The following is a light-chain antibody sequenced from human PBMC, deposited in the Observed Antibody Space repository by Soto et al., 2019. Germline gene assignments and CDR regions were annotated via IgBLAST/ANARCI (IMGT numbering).Light chain of an antibody. V-gene: IGKV1-5*03. CDR3: QQYNDYLRT. CDR1: QSISIW. Sequence: DIQMTKSPSTLSASVGDRVTITCRASQSISIWLAWYQQKPGKAPKLLIYKASSLESGVPSRFSGSGSGTEFTLTISSLQPDDFATYFCQQYNDYLRTFGQGTKVDIK. J-gene: IGKJ1*01. CDR2: KAS.